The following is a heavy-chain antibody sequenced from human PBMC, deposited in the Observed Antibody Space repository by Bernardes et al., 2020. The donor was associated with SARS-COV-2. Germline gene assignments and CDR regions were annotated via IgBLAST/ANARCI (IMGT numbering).Heavy chain of an antibody. Sequence: ASVKVSCKSSGYTFTAYGISWVRQAPGQGLEWLGWISPNNGNTNLAQRFQGRVTMTADTSTSTAYMDLKSLRSDDTAVYYCARAAGYYDRGGYYHEYNHHWGQGTLVTVSS. D-gene: IGHD3-22*01. V-gene: IGHV1-18*04. J-gene: IGHJ1*01. CDR2: ISPNNGNT. CDR1: GYTFTAYG. CDR3: ARAAGYYDRGGYYHEYNHH.